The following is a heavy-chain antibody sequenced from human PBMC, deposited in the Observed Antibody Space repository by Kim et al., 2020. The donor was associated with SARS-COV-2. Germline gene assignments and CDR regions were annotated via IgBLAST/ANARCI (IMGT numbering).Heavy chain of an antibody. V-gene: IGHV5-10-1*01. D-gene: IGHD5-18*01. CDR3: ARHIYTDTAMGTPLDY. Sequence: SFQGHVTISADKSISTAYLQWSSLKASDTAMYYCARHIYTDTAMGTPLDYWGQGTLVTVSS. J-gene: IGHJ4*02.